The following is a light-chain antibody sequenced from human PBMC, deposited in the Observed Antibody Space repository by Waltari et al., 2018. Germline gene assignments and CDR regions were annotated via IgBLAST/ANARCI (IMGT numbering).Light chain of an antibody. Sequence: QSAPTPPASPSGSPVQTLATSSLGPSSDVGGYNRSSWYQHHPGKAPQLIIYGVDNRPSGVSNRFSGSKSGNAASLTISGLQAEDEADYFCCSYRSGDTYVFGTGTTVTVL. J-gene: IGLJ1*01. CDR2: GVD. CDR3: CSYRSGDTYV. V-gene: IGLV2-23*02. CDR1: SSDVGGYNR.